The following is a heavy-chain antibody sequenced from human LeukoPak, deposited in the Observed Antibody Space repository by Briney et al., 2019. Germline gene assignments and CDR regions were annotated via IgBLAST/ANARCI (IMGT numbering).Heavy chain of an antibody. CDR3: ARVASSWYSPVYYYYYMDV. Sequence: ASVEVSCKASGYTFTGYYMHWVRQAPGQGLEWMGWINPNSGGTNYAQKFQGRVTMTRDTSISTAYMELSSLRSEDTAVYYCARVASSWYSPVYYYYYMDVWGKGTTVTISS. CDR1: GYTFTGYY. D-gene: IGHD6-13*01. J-gene: IGHJ6*03. CDR2: INPNSGGT. V-gene: IGHV1-2*02.